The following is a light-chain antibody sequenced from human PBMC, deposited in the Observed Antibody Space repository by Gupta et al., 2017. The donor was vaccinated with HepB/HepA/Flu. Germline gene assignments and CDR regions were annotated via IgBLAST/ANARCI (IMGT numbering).Light chain of an antibody. CDR1: EDISNY. J-gene: IGKJ4*01. V-gene: IGKV1-33*01. Sequence: DVQLTHSPSSLSASVGDRLTITCQASEDISNYVNWYQQPPGRPPRLLRYETSNLEIGVPSRFSGTRSGTSFNFTIRSLEQEDIGTYYGQQDELLPQTCGGGTKVDIK. CDR3: QQDELLPQT. CDR2: ETS.